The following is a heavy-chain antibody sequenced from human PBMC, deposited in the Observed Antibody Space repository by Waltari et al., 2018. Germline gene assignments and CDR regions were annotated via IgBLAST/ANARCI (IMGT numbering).Heavy chain of an antibody. CDR2: INHSGST. D-gene: IGHD3-9*01. CDR1: GGSFSGYY. CDR3: ARGPFYYDILTGYSPRGYYYYGMDV. J-gene: IGHJ6*02. V-gene: IGHV4-34*01. Sequence: QVQLQQWGAGLLKPSETLSLTCAVYGGSFSGYYWSWIRQPPGTGLEWIGEINHSGSTNYNPSLKSRVTISVDTSKNQFSLKLSSVTAADTAVYYCARGPFYYDILTGYSPRGYYYYGMDVWGQGTTVTVSS.